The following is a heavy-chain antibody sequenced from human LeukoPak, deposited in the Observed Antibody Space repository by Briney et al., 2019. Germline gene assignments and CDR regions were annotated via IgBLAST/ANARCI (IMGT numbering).Heavy chain of an antibody. CDR2: ITNSGSNT. J-gene: IGHJ4*02. Sequence: PGGSLRLSCAASGFSFSNYGMHWVHQAPGKGLEWVSTITNSGSNTYDADSVKGRFTISRDNSKNTLYLQMNSLRAEDTAVYYCAKSLVVPAAIVDYWGQGTLVTVSS. CDR3: AKSLVVPAAIVDY. V-gene: IGHV3-23*05. D-gene: IGHD2-2*01. CDR1: GFSFSNYG.